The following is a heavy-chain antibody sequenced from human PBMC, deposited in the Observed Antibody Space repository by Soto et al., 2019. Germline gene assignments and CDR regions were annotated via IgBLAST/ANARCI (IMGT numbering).Heavy chain of an antibody. CDR1: GGSIYTYY. Sequence: SETLSLTCNVSGGSIYTYYWNWIRQSPGKGLEWIGYISDGGSTNYNPSLKSRVTISVDTSKNQFSLKLSSVTAADTAVYYCARVDASMITFGGVIPLFDYWGQGTLVTVSS. D-gene: IGHD3-16*02. CDR3: ARVDASMITFGGVIPLFDY. V-gene: IGHV4-59*01. CDR2: ISDGGST. J-gene: IGHJ4*02.